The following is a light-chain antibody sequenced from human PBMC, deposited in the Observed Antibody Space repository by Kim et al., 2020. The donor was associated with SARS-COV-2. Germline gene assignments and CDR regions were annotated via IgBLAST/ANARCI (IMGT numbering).Light chain of an antibody. CDR3: CSYAGSYTLGV. V-gene: IGLV2-11*01. CDR2: DVS. Sequence: QSVSISCTGTSSDLGGYNYVSWYQQHPGKAPKLMIYDVSKRPSGVPDRFSGSKSGNTASLTISGLQAEDEADYYCCSYAGSYTLGVFGGGTQLTVL. CDR1: SSDLGGYNY. J-gene: IGLJ3*02.